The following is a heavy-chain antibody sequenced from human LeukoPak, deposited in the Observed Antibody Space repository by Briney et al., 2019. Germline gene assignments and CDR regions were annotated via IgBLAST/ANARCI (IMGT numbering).Heavy chain of an antibody. CDR1: GFTFSSYW. CDR2: INSDGSST. V-gene: IGHV3-74*01. D-gene: IGHD3-22*01. CDR3: ARGPYYYDSSGYYFY. Sequence: GGSLRLSCAASGFTFSSYWMHWVRQAPGNGLVWVSRINSDGSSTSYADSVKGRFTISRDNAKNTLNLQMNSLRAEDTAVYYCARGPYYYDSSGYYFYWGQGTLVTVSS. J-gene: IGHJ4*02.